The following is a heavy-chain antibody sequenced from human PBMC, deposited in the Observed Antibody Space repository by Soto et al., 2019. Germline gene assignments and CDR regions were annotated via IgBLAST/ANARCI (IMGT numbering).Heavy chain of an antibody. CDR2: IVVGSGNT. CDR1: GFTFTRSA. Sequence: GASVKVSCKACGFTFTRSAVQWVRQARGQRLEWIGWIVVGSGNTNYAQKFQERVTITRDMSTSTAYMELSSLRSEDTAVYYCAADHSSSQVKFDPWGQGTLVTVSS. CDR3: AADHSSSQVKFDP. V-gene: IGHV1-58*01. D-gene: IGHD6-13*01. J-gene: IGHJ5*02.